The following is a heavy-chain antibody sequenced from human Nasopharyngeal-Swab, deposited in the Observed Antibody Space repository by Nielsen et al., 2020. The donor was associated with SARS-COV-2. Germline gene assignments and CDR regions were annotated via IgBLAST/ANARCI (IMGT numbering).Heavy chain of an antibody. CDR1: GFTFSSYW. CDR2: INSEGSST. CDR3: VRSPSSISPGWFDP. V-gene: IGHV3-74*01. Sequence: GESLKISCAACGFTFSSYWMHWVRQAPGKGLVWVSRINSEGSSTSYADSVKGRFTISRDNAKNTLYLQMNSLRAEDTAVYYCVRSPSSISPGWFDPWGQGTLVTVSS. D-gene: IGHD1-14*01. J-gene: IGHJ5*02.